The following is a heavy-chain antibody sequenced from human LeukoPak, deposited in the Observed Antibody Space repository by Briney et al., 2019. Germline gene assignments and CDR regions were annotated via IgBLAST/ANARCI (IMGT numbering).Heavy chain of an antibody. CDR1: GYTFTGYY. D-gene: IGHD2-2*01. J-gene: IGHJ6*03. V-gene: IGHV1-2*02. Sequence: ASVTVSCKASGYTFTGYYMHWERQAPGQGVEWMGWINPNSGGTNYAQKFQGRVTMTRDTSISTAYMELSRLRSDDTAVYYCARSGPAADYYYYYMDVWGKGTTVTVSS. CDR2: INPNSGGT. CDR3: ARSGPAADYYYYYMDV.